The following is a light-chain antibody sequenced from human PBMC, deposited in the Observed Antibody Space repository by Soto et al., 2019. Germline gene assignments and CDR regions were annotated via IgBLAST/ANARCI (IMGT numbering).Light chain of an antibody. CDR2: AAS. CDR3: QQSYRMPLT. V-gene: IGKV1-39*01. J-gene: IGKJ4*01. Sequence: DIQMTQSPSSLSASVGDRVTITCRSSQTISSYLNWYQQTPGKAPKLLIYAASTLQVGVPSRFSGRGSDTDFTLTISSLQPEDFATYYCQQSYRMPLTFGGGTKVDIK. CDR1: QTISSY.